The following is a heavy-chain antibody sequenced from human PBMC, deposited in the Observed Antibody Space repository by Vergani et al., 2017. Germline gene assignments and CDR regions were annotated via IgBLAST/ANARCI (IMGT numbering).Heavy chain of an antibody. CDR3: ARGKYYDILTGYYYPHYYCYDMDV. CDR2: IYTSGST. V-gene: IGHV4-61*02. D-gene: IGHD3-9*01. Sequence: QVQLQESGPGLVKPSQTLSLICTVSGGPISSGSYYWGWIRQPAGKGLEWIGRIYTSGSTHYNPSLKSRGTISVDTSKNHFSLKLSSVTAADTAVYYCARGKYYDILTGYYYPHYYCYDMDVWGKGTTVTVSS. J-gene: IGHJ6*03. CDR1: GGPISSGSYY.